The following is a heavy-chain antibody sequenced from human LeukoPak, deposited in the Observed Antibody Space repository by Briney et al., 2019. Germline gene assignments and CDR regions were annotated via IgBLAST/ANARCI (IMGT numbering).Heavy chain of an antibody. Sequence: GASVKVSCKASGYTFTSYGISWVRQAPGQGLEWMGWISAYNGNTNYAQKLQGRVTMTTDTSTSTAYMELRSLRSDDTAVYYCARDGVPQWLVQRAFDIWGQGTMVTVSS. CDR3: ARDGVPQWLVQRAFDI. D-gene: IGHD6-19*01. J-gene: IGHJ3*02. CDR1: GYTFTSYG. V-gene: IGHV1-18*01. CDR2: ISAYNGNT.